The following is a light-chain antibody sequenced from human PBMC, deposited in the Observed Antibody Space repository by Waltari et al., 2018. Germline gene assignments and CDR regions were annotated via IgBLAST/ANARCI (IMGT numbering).Light chain of an antibody. CDR1: QGNRGN. CDR2: AAS. J-gene: IGKJ4*01. CDR3: QQFYSYPLT. Sequence: AIQLTQSPSSLSASIRDRVTMTCRASQGNRGNLTWYQQKAGRAPKLLIYAASSLESGVPSRFSGSGSGTDFTLTISSLQPEDFATYYCQQFYSYPLTFGGGTKVEIK. V-gene: IGKV1-13*02.